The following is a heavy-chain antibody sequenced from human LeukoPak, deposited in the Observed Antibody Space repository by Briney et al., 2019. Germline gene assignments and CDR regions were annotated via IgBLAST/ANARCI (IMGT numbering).Heavy chain of an antibody. CDR2: IYYSGST. V-gene: IGHV4-31*03. J-gene: IGHJ5*02. CDR1: GGSISSGGYY. CDR3: ARWGGSGNRFDP. D-gene: IGHD3-10*01. Sequence: PSETLSLTCTVSGGSISSGGYYWSWIRQHPGKGLEWIGYIYYSGSTYYNPSLKSRVTISVDTSKNQFSLKLSSVTAADTAVYYCARWGGSGNRFDPWGQGTLVTVSS.